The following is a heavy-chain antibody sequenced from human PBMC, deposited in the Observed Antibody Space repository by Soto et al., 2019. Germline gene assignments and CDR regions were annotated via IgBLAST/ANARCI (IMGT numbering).Heavy chain of an antibody. CDR2: IYYSGST. J-gene: IGHJ4*01. CDR1: GGSINSDIYD. CDR3: ARQRSGAGTYFDY. Sequence: PSETLSLTCTVSGGSINSDIYDWDWVRQSPGKGLEWIGSIYYSGSTFYNPSLRSRVTISVDTSKNQFSLNLSSVTAADTAVYYCARQRSGAGTYFDYWGHGTLVTVSS. D-gene: IGHD6-19*01. V-gene: IGHV4-39*01.